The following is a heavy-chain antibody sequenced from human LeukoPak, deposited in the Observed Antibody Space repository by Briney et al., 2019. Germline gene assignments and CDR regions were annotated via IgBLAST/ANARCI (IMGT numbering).Heavy chain of an antibody. V-gene: IGHV1-18*01. CDR1: GYTFTIYG. D-gene: IGHD3-9*01. CDR2: ISAYNGNT. Sequence: GASVKVSSTASGYTFTIYGISWVRQAPGQGLEWMGWISAYNGNTNYAQKLQGRVTMTTDTSTSTAYMELRSLRSDDTAVYYCARAGRYFDWLLEHDYWGQGTLVTVSS. CDR3: ARAGRYFDWLLEHDY. J-gene: IGHJ4*02.